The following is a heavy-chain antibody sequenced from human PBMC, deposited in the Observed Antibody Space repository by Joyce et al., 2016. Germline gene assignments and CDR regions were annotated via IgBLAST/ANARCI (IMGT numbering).Heavy chain of an antibody. CDR1: GGSFSSFV. D-gene: IGHD1/OR15-1a*01. Sequence: QVQLEQSGAEVKKPGSSVKVSCKASGGSFSSFVMSWVRQAPGQGLEWMGGIIPALGTPKYAQRYQGRLTITADLSTNTADMELSSLTSDDTAVYFCAKSLRTDVLNSDYWGQGTLVTVSS. V-gene: IGHV1-69*01. CDR3: AKSLRTDVLNSDY. J-gene: IGHJ4*02. CDR2: IIPALGTP.